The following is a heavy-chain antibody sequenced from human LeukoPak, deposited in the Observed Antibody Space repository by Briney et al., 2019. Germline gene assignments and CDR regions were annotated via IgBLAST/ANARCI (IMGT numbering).Heavy chain of an antibody. J-gene: IGHJ5*02. CDR3: ARLPYCGGDCYPNWFDR. CDR2: IYPGDSDI. CDR1: GSPFTSNW. V-gene: IGHV5-51*01. D-gene: IGHD2-21*02. Sequence: GESLQISCQASGSPFTSNWIGWVRQLPGKGLELMGVIYPGDSDITYSPSVQGQVTMSADKSITTAYLQWSSLRASDSVMYYCARLPYCGGDCYPNWFDRWGQGTLVTVSS.